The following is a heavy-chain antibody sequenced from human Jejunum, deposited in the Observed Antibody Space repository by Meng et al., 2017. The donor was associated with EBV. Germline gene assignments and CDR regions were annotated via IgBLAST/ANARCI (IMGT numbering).Heavy chain of an antibody. CDR3: ARDRGVEDY. Sequence: LPEWAPGGEKPARTVALTCAVSCGSISTDNWWSWVRQPPGKGLEYIEEIHHSGSTKYNPSLKSRVTISVDKSNNHFSLKLSSVTAADTAVYYCARDRGVEDYWGQGTLVTVSS. V-gene: IGHV4-4*02. CDR1: CGSISTDNW. D-gene: IGHD5-24*01. J-gene: IGHJ4*02. CDR2: IHHSGST.